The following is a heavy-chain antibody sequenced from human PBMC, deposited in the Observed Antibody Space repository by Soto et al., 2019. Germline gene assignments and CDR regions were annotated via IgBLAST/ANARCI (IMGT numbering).Heavy chain of an antibody. D-gene: IGHD1-26*01. V-gene: IGHV4-39*01. Sequence: QLQLQESGPGLVTPWETLSLTCTVSGGSVSNSYYYWAWLRHPPGKGLDGLGCMYYSGSTYATPSLKSRVTISVDTSRNQLSLKLHAMTAADTAVYYCARHSRGSYRNAIDYGGQGTLFTVSS. J-gene: IGHJ4*02. CDR3: ARHSRGSYRNAIDY. CDR1: GGSVSNSYYY. CDR2: MYYSGST.